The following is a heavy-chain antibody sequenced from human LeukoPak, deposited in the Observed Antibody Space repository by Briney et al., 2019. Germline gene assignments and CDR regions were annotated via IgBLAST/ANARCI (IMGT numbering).Heavy chain of an antibody. D-gene: IGHD2-15*01. V-gene: IGHV3-7*01. CDR2: IKQDGSEK. CDR3: ARGAAVVAASDNWFDP. J-gene: IGHJ5*02. Sequence: GGSLRLSCAASGFTFSTYSMTWVRQAPGKGLEWVANIKQDGSEKYYVDSVKGRFRISRDNARNSLFLQLNSLRAEDTAVYYCARGAAVVAASDNWFDPWGQGTLVTVSS. CDR1: GFTFSTYS.